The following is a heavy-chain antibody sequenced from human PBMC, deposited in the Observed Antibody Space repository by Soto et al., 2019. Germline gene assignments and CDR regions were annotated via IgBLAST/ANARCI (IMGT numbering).Heavy chain of an antibody. J-gene: IGHJ3*02. D-gene: IGHD6-13*01. V-gene: IGHV3-23*01. Sequence: GGSLRLSCAASGFTFSSYAMSWVRQAPGKGLEWVSAISGSGGSTYYADSVKGRSTISRDNSKNTLYLQMNSLRAEDTAVYYCAKDLRYSRSAFDIWGQGTMVTVSS. CDR2: ISGSGGST. CDR3: AKDLRYSRSAFDI. CDR1: GFTFSSYA.